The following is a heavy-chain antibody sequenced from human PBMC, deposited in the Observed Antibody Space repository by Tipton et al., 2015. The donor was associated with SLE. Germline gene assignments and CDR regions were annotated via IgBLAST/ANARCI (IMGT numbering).Heavy chain of an antibody. V-gene: IGHV4-38-2*01. D-gene: IGHD2-2*01. J-gene: IGHJ4*02. CDR2: IYHSRLT. Sequence: LRLSCAVSAYSISSDYYWGWIRQPPGKGLEWIGTIYHSRLTYYNPSLNSRVTISVDKSKNQFSLNLNSVTAADTAVYYCARGFRSITCLDYWGQGTLVTVSS. CDR1: AYSISSDYY. CDR3: ARGFRSITCLDY.